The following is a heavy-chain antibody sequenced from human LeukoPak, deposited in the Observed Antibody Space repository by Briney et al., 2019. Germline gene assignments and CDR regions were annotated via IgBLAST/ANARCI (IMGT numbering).Heavy chain of an antibody. CDR3: ARGGGYTYDKYFQH. V-gene: IGHV3-20*04. J-gene: IGHJ1*01. CDR1: GFTFDDYG. CDR2: VNWNGGST. D-gene: IGHD3-9*01. Sequence: RPGGSLRLSCAASGFTFDDYGMSWVRQAPGKGLEWVSGVNWNGGSTGYADSVKGRFTISRDNAKNSLCLQMNSLRAEDTALYYCARGGGYTYDKYFQHWGQGTLVTVSS.